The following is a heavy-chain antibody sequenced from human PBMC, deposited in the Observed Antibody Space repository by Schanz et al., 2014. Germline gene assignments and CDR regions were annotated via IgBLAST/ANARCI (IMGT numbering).Heavy chain of an antibody. V-gene: IGHV3-30*19. CDR1: GFTFNNYG. CDR3: ARDPNTSAWLPYFDT. J-gene: IGHJ4*02. D-gene: IGHD6-19*01. CDR2: IWHDGSGK. Sequence: QVQLVESGGGVVQPGRSLRLSCVASGFTFNNYGMHWVRQAPGKGLGWVAVIWHDGSGKYYADSGKGRFTISRDNSKNTVYLQMNSLRTDDTAMYYCARDPNTSAWLPYFDTWGQGTLVTVSS.